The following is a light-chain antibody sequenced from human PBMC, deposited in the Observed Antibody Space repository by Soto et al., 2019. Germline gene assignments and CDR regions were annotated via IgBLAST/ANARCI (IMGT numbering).Light chain of an antibody. CDR2: AAS. V-gene: IGKV1-8*01. CDR3: KQYYSYPWT. J-gene: IGKJ1*01. CDR1: QGISSY. Sequence: AIRMTQSPSSFSASTGDRVTITCRASQGISSYLAWYQQKPGKAPKLLIYAASTLQSGVPSRFSGSGSGTDFTITISCLQSEDFVTYYCKQYYSYPWTFGQGTKVEIK.